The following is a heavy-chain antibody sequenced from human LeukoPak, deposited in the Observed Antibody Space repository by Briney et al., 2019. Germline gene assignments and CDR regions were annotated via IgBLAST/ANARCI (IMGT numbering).Heavy chain of an antibody. CDR2: IIPIFGTA. J-gene: IGHJ3*02. D-gene: IGHD3-3*01. CDR1: GGTFSSYA. V-gene: IGHV1-69*05. Sequence: SVKVSCKASGGTFSSYAISWVRQAPGQGLEWMGRIIPIFGTANYAQKFQGRVTITTDESTSTAYMELSGLRSEDTAVYYCARAVPEWSGAFDIWGQGTMVTVSS. CDR3: ARAVPEWSGAFDI.